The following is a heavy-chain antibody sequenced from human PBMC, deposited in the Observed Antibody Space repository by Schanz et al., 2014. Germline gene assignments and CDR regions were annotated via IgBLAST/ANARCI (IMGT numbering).Heavy chain of an antibody. CDR1: GYTTFTDYY. Sequence: QVQLVQSGAEVKKPAASVKVSCKASGYTTFTDYYIHWVRQAPGQGLEWMGWINPNSGGTNYAQKCQGWVTMITGTSTGTAYMELRSLRSDDTALYYCTRGGYSYALSAFDIWGQGTMVTVSS. CDR3: TRGGYSYALSAFDI. V-gene: IGHV1-2*04. D-gene: IGHD5-18*01. J-gene: IGHJ3*02. CDR2: INPNSGGT.